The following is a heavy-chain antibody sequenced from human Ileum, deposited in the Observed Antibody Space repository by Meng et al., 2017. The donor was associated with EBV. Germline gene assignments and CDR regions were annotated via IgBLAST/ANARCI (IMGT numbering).Heavy chain of an antibody. D-gene: IGHD6-19*01. V-gene: IGHV4-4*02. CDR1: GGSISSSKW. CDR2: IYHSGST. J-gene: IGHJ4*02. CDR3: ARVGQWLPIDY. Sequence: VQLEESGQGLVQPSGPLSLTCAFFGGSISSSKWWSWVHQPPGKGLEWIGEIYHSGSTNYNPSLKSRVTMSVDKSKNQFSLNLSSVTAADTAVYYCARVGQWLPIDYWGQGTLVTVSS.